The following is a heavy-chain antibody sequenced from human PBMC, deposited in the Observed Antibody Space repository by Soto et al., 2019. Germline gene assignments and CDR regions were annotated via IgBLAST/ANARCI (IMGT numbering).Heavy chain of an antibody. J-gene: IGHJ5*02. D-gene: IGHD3-22*01. CDR2: IYYSGST. Sequence: SETLSLTCTVSGGSISSSSYYWGWIRQPPGKGLEWIGSIYYSGSTYYNPSLKSRVTKSVDTSKNQFSLKLSFVTAAETAVYYCATVDYYDSSGYYAENWFDPWGQGTLVTVSS. V-gene: IGHV4-39*01. CDR1: GGSISSSSYY. CDR3: ATVDYYDSSGYYAENWFDP.